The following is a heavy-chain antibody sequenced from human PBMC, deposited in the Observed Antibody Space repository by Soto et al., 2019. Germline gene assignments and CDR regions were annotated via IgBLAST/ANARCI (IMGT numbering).Heavy chain of an antibody. CDR3: ARSWVVVAAYFDY. CDR2: IWYDGSNK. J-gene: IGHJ4*02. CDR1: GFTFSSYG. Sequence: HPGGSLRLSCAASGFTFSSYGMHWVRQAPGKGLEWVAVIWYDGSNKYYADSVKGRFTISRDNAKNSLYLQMNSLRAEDTAVYYCARSWVVVAAYFDYWGQGTLVTVSS. D-gene: IGHD2-15*01. V-gene: IGHV3-33*01.